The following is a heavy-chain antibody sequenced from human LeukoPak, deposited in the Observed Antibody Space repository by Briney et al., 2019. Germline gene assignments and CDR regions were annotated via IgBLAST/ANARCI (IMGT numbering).Heavy chain of an antibody. J-gene: IGHJ4*02. CDR1: GFTFSSYG. CDR3: AKEDPISRSGLDY. D-gene: IGHD6-6*01. CDR2: IWYDGSKK. Sequence: GGSLRLSCAASGFTFSSYGMHWVRQAPSKGLEWVAVIWYDGSKKYYADSVKGRFTISRDNSKNTLYLQMNSLRAEDTAVYYCAKEDPISRSGLDYWGQGTLVTVSS. V-gene: IGHV3-33*06.